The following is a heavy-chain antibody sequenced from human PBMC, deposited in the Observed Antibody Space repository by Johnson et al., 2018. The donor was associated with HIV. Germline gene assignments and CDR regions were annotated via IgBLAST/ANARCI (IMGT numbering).Heavy chain of an antibody. J-gene: IGHJ3*02. Sequence: QVQLVESGGGVVQPGGSLRLSCAASGFTFSTYGMHWVRQAPGKGLEWVAFLRYDGNNKYYADSVKGRFTISRDNSKNTLYLQMNSLRPEDTAVYYCAKDGQRGRAMIVARLGAFESWGQGTMFTVSS. CDR2: LRYDGNNK. D-gene: IGHD3-22*01. CDR1: GFTFSTYG. V-gene: IGHV3-30*02. CDR3: AKDGQRGRAMIVARLGAFES.